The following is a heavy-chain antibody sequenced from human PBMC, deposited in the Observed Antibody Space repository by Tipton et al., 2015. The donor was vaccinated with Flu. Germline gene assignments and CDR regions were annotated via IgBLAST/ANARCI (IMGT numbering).Heavy chain of an antibody. J-gene: IGHJ4*02. CDR3: TRHANYGSGSPYYFDH. D-gene: IGHD3-10*01. CDR2: IFHSGDT. CDR1: GYFISSGYY. V-gene: IGHV4-38-2*01. Sequence: TLSLTCDVSGYFISSGYYWGWIWQPPGKGLEWLGRIFHSGDTLYNPSLKRRVTVSVDTLKNQFSLKVTSVTAADTALYYCTRHANYGSGSPYYFDHWGQGSLVTVSS.